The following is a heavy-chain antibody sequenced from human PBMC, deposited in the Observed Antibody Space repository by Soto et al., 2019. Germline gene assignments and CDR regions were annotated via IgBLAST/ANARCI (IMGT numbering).Heavy chain of an antibody. Sequence: VQLVESGGGVIHPGKSLRLSCTAFGYTFPNDPMHWVRQAPDKGLEWVAVISHDGVTKNSADSVKGRFTISRDNSRNTLYLQMNSLRIEDTAMYYCVRGGYSSSWERLDPWGQGTLVTLYS. CDR2: ISHDGVTK. CDR3: VRGGYSSSWERLDP. J-gene: IGHJ5*02. D-gene: IGHD4-4*01. CDR1: GYTFPNDP. V-gene: IGHV3-30-3*01.